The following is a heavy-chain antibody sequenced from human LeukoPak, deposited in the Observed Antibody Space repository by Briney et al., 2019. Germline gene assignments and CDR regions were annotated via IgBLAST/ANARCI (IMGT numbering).Heavy chain of an antibody. CDR2: IYSGGST. CDR1: GFSVSTNY. D-gene: IGHD3-3*01. Sequence: GGSLRLSCAASGFSVSTNYMGWVRQAPGRGLEWVAVIYSGGSTYYADSVKGRVTISRNNSKNTLYLQMNSLRAEDTAVYYCARAGVLRFLEDAFDIWGQGTMVTVSS. V-gene: IGHV3-53*04. CDR3: ARAGVLRFLEDAFDI. J-gene: IGHJ3*02.